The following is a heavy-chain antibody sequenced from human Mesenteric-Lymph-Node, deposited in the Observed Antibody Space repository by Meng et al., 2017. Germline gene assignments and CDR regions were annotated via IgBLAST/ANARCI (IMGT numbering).Heavy chain of an antibody. CDR3: ARAELLERFSEFDY. Sequence: GRLQRVVAGPLKPSETLSLPGAVYGGSFSGYYWSWIRQPPGKGLEWIGEINHSGSTNYNPSLKSRVTISVDTSKNQFSLKLSSVTAADTAVYYCARAELLERFSEFDYWGQGTLVTVSS. J-gene: IGHJ4*02. V-gene: IGHV4-34*01. CDR1: GGSFSGYY. CDR2: INHSGST. D-gene: IGHD3-10*01.